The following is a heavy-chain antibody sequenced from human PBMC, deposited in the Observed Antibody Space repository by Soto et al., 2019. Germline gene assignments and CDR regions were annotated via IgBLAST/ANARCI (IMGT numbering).Heavy chain of an antibody. CDR3: ASVHPAYGGNSFWFDS. D-gene: IGHD2-21*02. V-gene: IGHV3-33*01. J-gene: IGHJ5*01. Sequence: GGSLRLSCAASGFTFSSYGMHWVRQAPGKGLEWVAVIWYDGSNKYYADSVKGRFTISRDNSKNTLYLQMNSLRAEDTAVYYCASVHPAYGGNSFWFDSWGQGTLV. CDR2: IWYDGSNK. CDR1: GFTFSSYG.